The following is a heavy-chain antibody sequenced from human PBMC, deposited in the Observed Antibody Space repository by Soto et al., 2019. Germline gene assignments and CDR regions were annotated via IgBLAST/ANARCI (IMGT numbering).Heavy chain of an antibody. V-gene: IGHV3-30*18. D-gene: IGHD3-3*01. CDR3: AKELITIFGYGMDV. J-gene: IGHJ6*02. CDR2: ISYDVSNK. CDR1: GFTFSSYG. Sequence: QVQLVESGGGVVQPGRSLRLSCAASGFTFSSYGMHWVRQAPGKGLEWVAVISYDVSNKYYADSVKGRFTISRDNSKNTLYLQMNSLRAEDTAVYYCAKELITIFGYGMDVWGQGTTVTVSS.